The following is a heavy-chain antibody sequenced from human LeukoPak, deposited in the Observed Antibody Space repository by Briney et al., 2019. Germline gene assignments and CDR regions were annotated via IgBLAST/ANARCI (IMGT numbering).Heavy chain of an antibody. CDR3: VRRGLDGSYLDY. J-gene: IGHJ4*02. CDR2: IYWNDEK. D-gene: IGHD1-26*01. Sequence: SGPTLVKPTQTLTLTCTFSGFSLTSSGVGVGWIRQPPGKALEWLTLIYWNDEKHYSPSLRTRLTITKDTSNNQVVLTLTNMDPVDTATYYCVRRGLDGSYLDYWGQGTLVTVSS. CDR1: GFSLTSSGVG. V-gene: IGHV2-5*01.